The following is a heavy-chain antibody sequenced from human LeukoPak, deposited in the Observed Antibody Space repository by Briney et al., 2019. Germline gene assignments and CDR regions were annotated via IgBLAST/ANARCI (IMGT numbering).Heavy chain of an antibody. CDR3: ANYGSGSYRFDP. CDR2: INHSGST. D-gene: IGHD3-10*01. CDR1: GGSFSGYY. Sequence: ETLSLTCAVYGGSFSGYYWSWIRQPPGKGLEWIGEINHSGSTNYNPSLKSRVTISVDTSKNQFSLKLSSVTAADTAVYYCANYGSGSYRFDPWGQGTLVTVSS. V-gene: IGHV4-34*01. J-gene: IGHJ5*02.